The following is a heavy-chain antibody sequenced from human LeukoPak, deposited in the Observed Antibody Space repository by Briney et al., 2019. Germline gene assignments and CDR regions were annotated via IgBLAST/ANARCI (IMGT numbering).Heavy chain of an antibody. CDR1: GGSISSSNW. CDR3: ARTYYDSSGYQMLDY. J-gene: IGHJ4*02. D-gene: IGHD3-22*01. CDR2: IYHSGST. V-gene: IGHV4-4*02. Sequence: SETLSLTCAVSGGSISSSNWWSWVRQPPGKGLEWIGEIYHSGSTNYNPSLKSRVTISVDKSKNQFSLKLSSVTAADTAVYYCARTYYDSSGYQMLDYWGLGTLVTVSS.